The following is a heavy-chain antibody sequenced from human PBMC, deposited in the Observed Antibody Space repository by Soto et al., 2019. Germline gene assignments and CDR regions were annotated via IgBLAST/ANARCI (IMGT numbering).Heavy chain of an antibody. Sequence: GGSLRLSCAASGVTFSSYAIHWVRQAPGKGLEWVAVISYDGSNKYYADSVKGRFTISRDNSKNTLYLQMNSLRAEDTAVYYCARDELLGNYYYGMDVWGQGTTVTVSS. V-gene: IGHV3-30-3*01. D-gene: IGHD1-26*01. CDR1: GVTFSSYA. CDR3: ARDELLGNYYYGMDV. J-gene: IGHJ6*02. CDR2: ISYDGSNK.